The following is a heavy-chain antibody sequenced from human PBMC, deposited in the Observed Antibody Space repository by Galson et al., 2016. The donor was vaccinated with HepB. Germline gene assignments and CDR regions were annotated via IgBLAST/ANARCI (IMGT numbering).Heavy chain of an antibody. CDR2: IHFRGRT. Sequence: TLSLTCTVSGGSITGDPYFWTWIRQQPGEGLEWIGFIHFRGRTDYNPSLKSRSTISIDTSKKQFSLKLTSVTAAEKAVYYCARLTTVVARLDWGQGTLVTVSS. CDR1: GGSITGDPYF. D-gene: IGHD2-15*01. J-gene: IGHJ1*01. CDR3: ARLTTVVARLD. V-gene: IGHV4-31*03.